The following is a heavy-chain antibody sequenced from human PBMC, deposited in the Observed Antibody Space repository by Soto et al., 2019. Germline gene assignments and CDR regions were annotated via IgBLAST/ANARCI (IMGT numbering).Heavy chain of an antibody. V-gene: IGHV1-69*12. CDR1: GGTFSNYA. J-gene: IGHJ4*02. Sequence: QVQLVQSGAEVKKPGSSVKVSCKASGGTFSNYAISWVRQAPGQGLEWMGGIIPIFGTANYAQKFQGRVTRTEDEATSTAYMERSSLRSEDTAVYYCARAGANCGGDCSFDYWGQGTVVTVSS. CDR2: IIPIFGTA. D-gene: IGHD2-21*02. CDR3: ARAGANCGGDCSFDY.